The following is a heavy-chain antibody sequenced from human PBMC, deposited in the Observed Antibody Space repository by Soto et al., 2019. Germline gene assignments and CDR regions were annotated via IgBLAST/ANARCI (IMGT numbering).Heavy chain of an antibody. V-gene: IGHV5-51*01. CDR3: DRLDGSAYY. J-gene: IGHJ6*01. CDR1: GYSFTMYL. D-gene: IGHD3-22*01. CDR2: IPPSDSDT. Sequence: RVQSLKISCQGSGYSFTMYLIAWVRQMPGKGLEWMDIIPPSDSDTRYILSFQGQVSVSADKSISTAYLQWSSLKASDTALNYWDRLDGSAYY.